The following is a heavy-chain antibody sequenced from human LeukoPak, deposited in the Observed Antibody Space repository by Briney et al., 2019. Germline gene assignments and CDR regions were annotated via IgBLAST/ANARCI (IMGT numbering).Heavy chain of an antibody. CDR3: ARAEITSDGYNSAFDV. CDR1: GYTFTSYG. CDR2: ISAYNGNT. V-gene: IGHV1-18*01. J-gene: IGHJ3*01. D-gene: IGHD5-24*01. Sequence: ASVKVSCKASGYTFTSYGISWVRQAPGQGLEWMGWISAYNGNTNYAQQFQGRVTMTSDMSTSTVYMELSSLRSEDTAVYYCARAEITSDGYNSAFDVWGLGTMVTVSS.